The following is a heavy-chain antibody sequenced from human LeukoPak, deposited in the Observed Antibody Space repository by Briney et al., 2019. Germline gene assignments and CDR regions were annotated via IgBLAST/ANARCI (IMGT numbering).Heavy chain of an antibody. V-gene: IGHV3-23*01. J-gene: IGHJ4*02. CDR3: AKDRPDIVVVVAANRLSDFDY. CDR1: GFTFSSYA. CDR2: ISGSGGST. D-gene: IGHD2-15*01. Sequence: GGSLRLSCAASGFTFSSYAMSWVRQAPGKGLEWVSAISGSGGSTYYADSVKGRFTISRDNSKNTLYLQMNSLGAEDTAVYYCAKDRPDIVVVVAANRLSDFDYWGQGTLVTVSS.